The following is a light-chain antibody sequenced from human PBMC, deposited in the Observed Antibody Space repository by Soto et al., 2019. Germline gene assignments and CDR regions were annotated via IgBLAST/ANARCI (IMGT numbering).Light chain of an antibody. CDR2: EVS. J-gene: IGLJ2*01. Sequence: QSALTQPPSASGSPEQSVTISCTGTSSDVGGYNYVSWYQQHPGKAPKLMISEVSKRPSGVPDRFSGSKSGNTASLTVSGLQAEDAADYYCSSFAGNNNLVFGGGTKLTVL. CDR3: SSFAGNNNLV. V-gene: IGLV2-8*01. CDR1: SSDVGGYNY.